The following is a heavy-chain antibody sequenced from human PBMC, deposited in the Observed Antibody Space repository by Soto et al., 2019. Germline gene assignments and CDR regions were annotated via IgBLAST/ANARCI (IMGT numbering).Heavy chain of an antibody. CDR1: GFTFSSYA. CDR2: ISGSGGST. D-gene: IGHD5-18*01. V-gene: IGHV3-23*01. CDR3: AKASSAPDIGPQLAVDTAMV. J-gene: IGHJ4*02. Sequence: GGSLRLSCAASGFTFSSYAMSWVRQAPGKGLEWVSAISGSGGSTYYADSVKGRFTISRDNSKNTLYLQMNSLRAEDTAVYYCAKASSAPDIGPQLAVDTAMVWGQGTLVTVSS.